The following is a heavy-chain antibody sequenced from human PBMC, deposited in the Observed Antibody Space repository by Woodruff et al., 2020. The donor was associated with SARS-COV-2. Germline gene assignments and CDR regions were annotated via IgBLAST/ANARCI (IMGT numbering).Heavy chain of an antibody. V-gene: IGHV2-5*01. D-gene: IGHD3-10*01. CDR3: AHTFGELTFAYFDY. Sequence: YITSLKSRLTINKDTSKNQVVLTMTNMDPVDTATYYCAHTFGELTFAYFDYWGQGTLVTVSS. J-gene: IGHJ4*02.